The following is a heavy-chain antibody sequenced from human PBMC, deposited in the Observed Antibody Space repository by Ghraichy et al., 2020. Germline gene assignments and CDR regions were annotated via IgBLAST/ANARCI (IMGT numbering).Heavy chain of an antibody. V-gene: IGHV3-7*01. J-gene: IGHJ4*02. D-gene: IGHD3-22*01. CDR2: IIQDGSEK. Sequence: GGSLRLSCAASGFTFSSYWMSWVRQAPGKGLEWVASIIQDGSEKYYVDSVKGRFTISRDNAKNSLYLQMNSLRAEDTAVYYCARDRNYFASSGYAFDYWGQGTLVTVSS. CDR1: GFTFSSYW. CDR3: ARDRNYFASSGYAFDY.